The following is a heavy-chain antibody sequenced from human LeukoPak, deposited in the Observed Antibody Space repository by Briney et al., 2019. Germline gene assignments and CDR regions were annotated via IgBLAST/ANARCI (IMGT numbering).Heavy chain of an antibody. Sequence: ASVKVSCKASGYTFTSYGISWVRQAPGQGLEWMGWISTYNGNTNYAQKLQGRVTMTTDTSTSTVYMELRSLRSDDTAVYYCARGRHCSSTSCHRVYYYYMDVWGKGTTVTVSS. V-gene: IGHV1-18*01. J-gene: IGHJ6*03. D-gene: IGHD2-2*02. CDR1: GYTFTSYG. CDR2: ISTYNGNT. CDR3: ARGRHCSSTSCHRVYYYYMDV.